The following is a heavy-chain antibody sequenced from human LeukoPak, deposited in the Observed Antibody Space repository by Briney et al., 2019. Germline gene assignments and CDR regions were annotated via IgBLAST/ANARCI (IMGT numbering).Heavy chain of an antibody. CDR1: GYTFTSYG. CDR3: ARVGGRLYYYDSSGYYADAFDL. J-gene: IGHJ3*01. CDR2: ICAYCGNT. Sequence: SSVTVSRKASGYTFTSYGISGVGQAPGQGLEGVGWICAYCGNTTSAQIHQGRVPMTTDTSTSTAYMELRSLRPDDTAVYYCARVGGRLYYYDSSGYYADAFDLWGRGTMVTVSS. V-gene: IGHV1-18*01. D-gene: IGHD3-22*01.